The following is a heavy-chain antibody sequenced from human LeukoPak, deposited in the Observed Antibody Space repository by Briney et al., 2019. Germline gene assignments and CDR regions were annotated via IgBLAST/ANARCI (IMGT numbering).Heavy chain of an antibody. Sequence: SETLSLTCTVSGGSISSYFWSWVRQSPGKGLEWIGYIYYSGSTSYNPSLMSRVTISVDTSKNHFSLRLTSVTAADTAVYYCARSASSSGWSNWFDPWGQGTLVTVSS. CDR2: IYYSGST. CDR1: GGSISSYF. CDR3: ARSASSSGWSNWFDP. J-gene: IGHJ5*02. D-gene: IGHD6-19*01. V-gene: IGHV4-59*01.